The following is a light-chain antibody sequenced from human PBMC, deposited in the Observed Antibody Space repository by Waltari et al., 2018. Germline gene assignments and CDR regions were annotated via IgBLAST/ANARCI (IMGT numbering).Light chain of an antibody. CDR3: QQSYSTPRT. V-gene: IGKV1-39*01. CDR1: HNINNW. J-gene: IGKJ2*01. CDR2: AAT. Sequence: DFQLTQSPSTLSASVGDRVTITCRASHNINNWVAWYQQQPGKAPKLLIYAATTLQSEVPSRFTGSGSGTDFTLTISSVQPEDFATYYCQQSYSTPRTFGQGTKLDIK.